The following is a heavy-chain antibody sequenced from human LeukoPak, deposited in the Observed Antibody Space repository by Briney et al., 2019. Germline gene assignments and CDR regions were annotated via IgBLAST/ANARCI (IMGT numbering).Heavy chain of an antibody. Sequence: PGGSLRLSCAASGFTFSSYAMSWVRQAPGKGLEWVSAISGSGGSTYYADSVKGRFTISRDNSKNTLYLQMNSLRAEDTAVYYCAKGLARTMIVVVTQSGGAFDIWGQGTVVTVSS. D-gene: IGHD3-22*01. CDR1: GFTFSSYA. J-gene: IGHJ3*02. CDR2: ISGSGGST. CDR3: AKGLARTMIVVVTQSGGAFDI. V-gene: IGHV3-23*01.